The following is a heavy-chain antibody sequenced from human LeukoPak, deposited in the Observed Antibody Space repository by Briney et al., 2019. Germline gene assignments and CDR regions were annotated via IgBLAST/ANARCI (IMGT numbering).Heavy chain of an antibody. V-gene: IGHV3-15*01. CDR2: IKSKTHGGTI. CDR3: TTSFTPGIDY. D-gene: IGHD3-16*01. Sequence: GGSLRLSCSASGFTFSNAWMTWVRQAPGKGLEWVGRIKSKTHGGTIDYAAPVRGRFTISRDDSQNTVYLQMNSLKTEDTAVYYCTTSFTPGIDYWGQGTLVTVSS. J-gene: IGHJ4*02. CDR1: GFTFSNAW.